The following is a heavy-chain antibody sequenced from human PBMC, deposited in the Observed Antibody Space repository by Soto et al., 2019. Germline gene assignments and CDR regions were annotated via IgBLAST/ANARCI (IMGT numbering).Heavy chain of an antibody. V-gene: IGHV1-46*01. Sequence: QVQLMQSGAEVKKPGASVKVSCKASGDTFTEYYIHWVRQAPGQGLEWMGTVNPSGGHTTYAQHFLGRVTITRDTATSTLYMELTSLTSEDPAVYYCARGGHVVVVTAALDYWGQGTLVTVSS. D-gene: IGHD2-21*02. CDR3: ARGGHVVVVTAALDY. CDR1: GDTFTEYY. CDR2: VNPSGGHT. J-gene: IGHJ4*02.